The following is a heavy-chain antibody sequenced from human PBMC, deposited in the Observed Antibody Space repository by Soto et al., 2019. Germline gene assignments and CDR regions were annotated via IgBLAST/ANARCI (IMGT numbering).Heavy chain of an antibody. Sequence: RRLSCAASGFTFSDYYISWIRQAPGKGLEWVSYISTSGSAIFYADSVKGRFTISRDNAKNSLYLQMKSLRAEDTAVYYCARSSTSWIGLFDYWGQGTLVTVSS. CDR3: ARSSTSWIGLFDY. J-gene: IGHJ4*02. CDR1: GFTFSDYY. V-gene: IGHV3-11*01. CDR2: ISTSGSAI. D-gene: IGHD6-6*01.